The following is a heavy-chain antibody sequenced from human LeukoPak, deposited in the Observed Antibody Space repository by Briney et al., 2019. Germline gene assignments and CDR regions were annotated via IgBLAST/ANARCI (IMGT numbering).Heavy chain of an antibody. CDR2: INWKGDST. CDR1: GFTFDHYG. CDR3: ARACGGDCYNPDY. D-gene: IGHD2-21*02. V-gene: IGHV3-20*04. J-gene: IGHJ4*02. Sequence: GGSLRLSCAASGFTFDHYGMSWVRQAPGKGLEWVSGINWKGDSTDYADSVKGRFTISRDNSKNTLYLQMNSLRAEDTAVYYCARACGGDCYNPDYWGQGTLVTVSS.